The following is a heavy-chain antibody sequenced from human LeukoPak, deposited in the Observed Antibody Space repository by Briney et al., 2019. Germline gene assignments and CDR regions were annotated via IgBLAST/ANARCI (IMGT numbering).Heavy chain of an antibody. V-gene: IGHV4-59*08. CDR3: ARLLLGYFDY. CDR1: GGSISSYY. D-gene: IGHD3-16*01. CDR2: IYYSGST. Sequence: SETLSLTCTVSGGSISSYYWSWIRQPPGKGLEWIGYIYYSGSTNYNPSLKSRVTISVDTSKNQFSLKLSSVTAADTAVYYCARLLLGYFDYWGQGTLVTVSS. J-gene: IGHJ4*02.